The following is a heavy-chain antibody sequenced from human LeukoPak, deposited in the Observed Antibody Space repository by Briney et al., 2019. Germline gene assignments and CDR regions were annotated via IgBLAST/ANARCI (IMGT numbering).Heavy chain of an antibody. Sequence: SETLSLTCTVSGGSISSYYWSWIRQPPGKGLEWIGYIYYSGSTNYNPSLKSRVTISVDTSKNQFSLKLSSVTAADTAVYYCATLPANQLRGFDYWGREPWSPSPQ. D-gene: IGHD2-2*01. J-gene: IGHJ4*02. CDR1: GGSISSYY. V-gene: IGHV4-59*08. CDR3: ATLPANQLRGFDY. CDR2: IYYSGST.